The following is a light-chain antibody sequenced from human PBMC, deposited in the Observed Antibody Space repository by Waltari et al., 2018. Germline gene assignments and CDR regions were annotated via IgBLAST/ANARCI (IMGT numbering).Light chain of an antibody. J-gene: IGLJ3*02. CDR1: SSNLRRKT. CDR2: SAN. V-gene: IGLV1-44*01. Sequence: QSVLTQPPSASGTPGQRVTIPCSGSSSNLRRKTVHWYRQLPGTAPRLRIYSANHRPSGVPDRFSGSKSGTSASLAISGLQSEDEADYYCAAWDDSLNGRVFGGGTKLTVL. CDR3: AAWDDSLNGRV.